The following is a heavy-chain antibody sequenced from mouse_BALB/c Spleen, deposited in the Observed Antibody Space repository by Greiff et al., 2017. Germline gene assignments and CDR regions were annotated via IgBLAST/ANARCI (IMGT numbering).Heavy chain of an antibody. CDR1: GYAFSSYW. CDR2: IYPGDGDT. D-gene: IGHD6-5*01. V-gene: IGHV1-80*01. Sequence: LVESGAELVRPGSSVKISCKASGYAFSSYWMNWVKQRPGQGLEWIGQIYPGDGDTNYNGKFKGKATLTADKSSSTAYMQLSSLTSEDSAVYFCARSGVGYDYWGQGTLVTVSA. J-gene: IGHJ3*01. CDR3: ARSGVGYDY.